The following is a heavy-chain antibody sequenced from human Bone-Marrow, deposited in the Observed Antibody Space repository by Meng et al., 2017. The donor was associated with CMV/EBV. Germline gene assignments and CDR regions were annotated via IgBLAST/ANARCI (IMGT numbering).Heavy chain of an antibody. CDR1: GFTFSSYA. CDR2: ISYDGSNK. V-gene: IGHV3-30*04. CDR3: ARVGGVVTHRKDYYYGMDV. D-gene: IGHD3-3*01. J-gene: IGHJ6*02. Sequence: GGSLRLSCAASGFTFSSYAMHWVRQAPGKGLEWVAVISYDGSNKYYADSVKGRFTISRDNSKNTLYLQMNSLRAEDTAVYYCARVGGVVTHRKDYYYGMDVWGQGTTVTGSS.